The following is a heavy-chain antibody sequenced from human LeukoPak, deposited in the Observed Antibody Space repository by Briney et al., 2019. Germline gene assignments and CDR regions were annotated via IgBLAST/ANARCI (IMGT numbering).Heavy chain of an antibody. J-gene: IGHJ4*02. V-gene: IGHV3-21*01. CDR2: ISSSSSYI. Sequence: GGSLRLSCAASGFTFSSYSMNWVRQAPGKGLEWVSYISSSSSYIYYAHPVKGRFTISRDNAKTSLYLQMNSLRAEDTAVYYCAKVGPGYCRSTSCHNRQWLVDYWGQGTLVTVSS. CDR3: AKVGPGYCRSTSCHNRQWLVDY. CDR1: GFTFSSYS. D-gene: IGHD2-2*02.